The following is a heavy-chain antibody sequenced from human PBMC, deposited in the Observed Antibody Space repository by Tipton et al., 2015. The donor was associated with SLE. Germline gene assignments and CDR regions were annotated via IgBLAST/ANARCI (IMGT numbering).Heavy chain of an antibody. J-gene: IGHJ4*02. CDR3: ARPMGSY. D-gene: IGHD3-10*01. Sequence: QVQLVQSGAEVKKPGASVKVSCKASGYTFTGDFIHWVRQAPGQGLEWMGWLNPKSGGTNYAHKFQGRVTMSRDTSISTAYMELRRLRSDDTAVYYCARPMGSYWGPGTLVTVSS. CDR1: GYTFTGDF. CDR2: LNPKSGGT. V-gene: IGHV1-2*07.